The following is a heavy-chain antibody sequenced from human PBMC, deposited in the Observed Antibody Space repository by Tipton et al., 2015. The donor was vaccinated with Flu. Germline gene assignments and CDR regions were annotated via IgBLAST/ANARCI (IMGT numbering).Heavy chain of an antibody. J-gene: IGHJ5*02. CDR2: MNPNSGNT. Sequence: QLVQSGAEVKKPGASVKVSCKASGYTFTSYDINWVRQATGQGLEWMGWMNPNSGNTGYAQKFQGRVTMTRNTSISTAYMELSSLRSGDAAVYYCARGGPDDSSGYYYRWFDPWGQGTLVTVSS. CDR3: ARGGPDDSSGYYYRWFDP. V-gene: IGHV1-8*01. CDR1: GYTFTSYD. D-gene: IGHD3-22*01.